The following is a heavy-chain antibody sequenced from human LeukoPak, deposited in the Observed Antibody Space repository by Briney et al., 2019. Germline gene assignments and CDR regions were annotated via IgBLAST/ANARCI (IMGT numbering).Heavy chain of an antibody. J-gene: IGHJ5*02. CDR2: INPDNGDT. D-gene: IGHD2-2*01. CDR3: TREARVGNWFDP. Sequence: GASVKVSCRASGYTFTDYYIHWVRQAPGQGLEWMGWINPDNGDTNYAQKFQGRVTMTRDTSIRTVYMDLSRLRSDDTAVFYCTREARVGNWFDPWGQGTQVTVSS. CDR1: GYTFTDYY. V-gene: IGHV1-2*02.